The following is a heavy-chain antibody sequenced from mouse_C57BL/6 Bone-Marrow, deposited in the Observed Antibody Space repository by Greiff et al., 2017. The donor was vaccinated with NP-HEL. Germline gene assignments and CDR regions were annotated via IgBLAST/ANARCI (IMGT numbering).Heavy chain of an antibody. Sequence: LEESGAELARPGASVKLSCKASGYTFTSYGISWVKQRTGQGLEWIGEIYPRSGNTYYNEKFKGKATLTADKSSSTAYMELRSLTSEDSAVYFCARMEYYGSSSYWYFDVWGTGTTVTVSS. V-gene: IGHV1-81*01. CDR2: IYPRSGNT. CDR3: ARMEYYGSSSYWYFDV. D-gene: IGHD1-1*01. CDR1: GYTFTSYG. J-gene: IGHJ1*03.